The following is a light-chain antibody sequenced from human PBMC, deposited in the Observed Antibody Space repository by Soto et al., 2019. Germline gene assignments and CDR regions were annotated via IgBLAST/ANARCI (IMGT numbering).Light chain of an antibody. V-gene: IGKV3-20*01. CDR3: QQYVTSPT. CDR1: QSVSRHY. CDR2: ATS. J-gene: IGKJ2*01. Sequence: EIVLTQSPGTLSVSPGERVTLSCRASQSVSRHYVAWYQQRPGQAPKILMYATSNRVTGVPDRFSGSGSGTDFTLTISSLEPDDFALYYCQQYVTSPTFGPGTKLLIK.